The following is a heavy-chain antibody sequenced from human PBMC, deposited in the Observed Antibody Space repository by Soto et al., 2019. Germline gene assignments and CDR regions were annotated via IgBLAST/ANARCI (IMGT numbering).Heavy chain of an antibody. V-gene: IGHV1-69*13. Sequence: WASVKVSFKASGGTFSSYAISWLRQAPGQGLEWMGGIIPIFGTANYAQKFQGRVTITADESTSTAYMELSSLRSEDTAIYCCARLEYYGSTSYYENWGQGTLVTVSS. CDR1: GGTFSSYA. D-gene: IGHD3-10*01. J-gene: IGHJ4*02. CDR2: IIPIFGTA. CDR3: ARLEYYGSTSYYEN.